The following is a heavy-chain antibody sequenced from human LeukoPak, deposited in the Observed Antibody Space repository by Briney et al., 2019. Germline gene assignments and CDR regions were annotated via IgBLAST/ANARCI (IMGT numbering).Heavy chain of an antibody. CDR3: ARDPAQLGYCSGGSCYVGTGWFDP. J-gene: IGHJ5*02. CDR1: GGSISSSNW. D-gene: IGHD2-15*01. CDR2: IYHSGST. Sequence: SGTLSLTCAVSGGSISSSNWWSWVRQPPGKGLEWIGEIYHSGSTNYNPSLKSRVTISVDKSKNQFSLKLSSVTAADTAVYYCARDPAQLGYCSGGSCYVGTGWFDPWGQGTLVTVSS. V-gene: IGHV4-4*02.